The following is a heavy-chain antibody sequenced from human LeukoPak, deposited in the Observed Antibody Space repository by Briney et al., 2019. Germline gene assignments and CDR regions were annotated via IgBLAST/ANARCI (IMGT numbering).Heavy chain of an antibody. CDR2: INSDGSST. D-gene: IGHD2-2*01. CDR3: ARVDCSSTSCRTYYFDY. J-gene: IGHJ4*02. V-gene: IGHV3-74*01. Sequence: GGSLRLSCAASGFTFSSYWMHWVRHAPGKGLVWVSRINSDGSSTSYADSVKGRFTIYRDNAKNTLYLQMNSLRAEDTAVYYCARVDCSSTSCRTYYFDYWGQGTLVTVSS. CDR1: GFTFSSYW.